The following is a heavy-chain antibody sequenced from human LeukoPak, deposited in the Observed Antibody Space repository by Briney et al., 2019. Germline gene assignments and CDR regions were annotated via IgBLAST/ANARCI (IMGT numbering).Heavy chain of an antibody. Sequence: SETLSLTCTVSGGSISSYYWSWIRQPPGKGLEWIGYIYYSGSTNCNPSLKSRVTISVDTSKNQFSLKLSSVTAADTAVYYCARYQMTTIDYWGQGTLVTVSS. CDR2: IYYSGST. CDR3: ARYQMTTIDY. V-gene: IGHV4-59*01. D-gene: IGHD1-1*01. J-gene: IGHJ4*02. CDR1: GGSISSYY.